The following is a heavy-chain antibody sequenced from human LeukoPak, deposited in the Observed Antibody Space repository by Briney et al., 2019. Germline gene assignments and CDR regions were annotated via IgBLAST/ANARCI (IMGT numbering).Heavy chain of an antibody. CDR1: GGSFSGYY. D-gene: IGHD4-23*01. CDR3: ARDDLDYGGNSYPFDI. V-gene: IGHV4-34*01. CDR2: INHSGST. J-gene: IGHJ3*02. Sequence: SETLSLTCAVYGGSFSGYYWSWIRQPPGKGLEWIGEINHSGSTNYNPSLKSRVTISVDTSKNQFSLKLSSVTAADTAVYYCARDDLDYGGNSYPFDIWGQGTMVTVSS.